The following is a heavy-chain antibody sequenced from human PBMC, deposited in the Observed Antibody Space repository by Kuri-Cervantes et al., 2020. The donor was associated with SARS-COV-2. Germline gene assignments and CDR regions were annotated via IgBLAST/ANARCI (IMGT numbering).Heavy chain of an antibody. CDR2: ISGSGGST. CDR1: GFTFSGHW. Sequence: GESLKISCAASGFTFSGHWIHWVRQAPGKGLEWVSAISGSGGSTYHADSVKGRFTLSRDNAKNMLFLQMNSLRAEDTAVYYCVRDGDHWNFDYWGQGTLVTVSS. D-gene: IGHD1-1*01. J-gene: IGHJ4*02. CDR3: VRDGDHWNFDY. V-gene: IGHV3-74*01.